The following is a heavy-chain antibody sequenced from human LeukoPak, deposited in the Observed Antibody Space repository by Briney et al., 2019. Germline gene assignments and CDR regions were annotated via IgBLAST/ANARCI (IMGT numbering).Heavy chain of an antibody. CDR3: AKEAVVATPDY. V-gene: IGHV1-58*02. Sequence: ASVKVSCKASGFTFTSSAMQWVRQARGQRLEWIGWIVVGSGNTNYAQKFQERVTITRDMSTSTAYMELSSLRAEDTAVYYCAKEAVVATPDYWGQGTLVTVSS. CDR1: GFTFTSSA. CDR2: IVVGSGNT. D-gene: IGHD2-15*01. J-gene: IGHJ4*02.